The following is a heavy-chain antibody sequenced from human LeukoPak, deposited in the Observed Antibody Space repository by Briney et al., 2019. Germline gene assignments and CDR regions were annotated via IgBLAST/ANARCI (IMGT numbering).Heavy chain of an antibody. V-gene: IGHV1-69*05. CDR1: GGTFSSYA. J-gene: IGHJ4*02. Sequence: ASVKVSCKASGGTFSSYAISWVRQAPGQGLEWMGGIIPIFGTANYAQKFQGRVTLSRNTSTDTAYMELSSLRSEDTAIYFCARRFSYAADFDYWGQGTLVTVSS. CDR3: ARRFSYAADFDY. D-gene: IGHD2-2*01. CDR2: IIPIFGTA.